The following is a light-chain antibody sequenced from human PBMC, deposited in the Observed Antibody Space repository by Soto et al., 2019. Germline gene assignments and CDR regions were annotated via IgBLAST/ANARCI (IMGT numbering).Light chain of an antibody. V-gene: IGKV3-20*01. CDR1: QSVSSSY. J-gene: IGKJ4*01. CDR3: HQYGSSPQLT. CDR2: GAS. Sequence: EIVLTQSPGTLSLSPGERATLSCRASQSVSSSYLAWYQQKPGQAPRLLIYGASSRATGIPDRFSGSGSGTDFTLTISILEPEDFAVYYCHQYGSSPQLTFGGGTKVEIK.